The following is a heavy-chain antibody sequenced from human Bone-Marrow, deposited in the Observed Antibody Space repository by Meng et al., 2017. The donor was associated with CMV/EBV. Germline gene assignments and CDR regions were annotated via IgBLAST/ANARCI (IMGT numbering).Heavy chain of an antibody. CDR1: GFTFDDYT. CDR2: ISWDGGNT. Sequence: SGFTFDDYTIHWVRQAPWKGLDWVSLISWDGGNTYYADSVEGRFTISRDNSKNSLYLQMNSLRTEDTALYYCAKDISGGWFGESFDYWGQGTLVTVSS. CDR3: AKDISGGWFGESFDY. J-gene: IGHJ4*02. D-gene: IGHD3-10*01. V-gene: IGHV3-43*01.